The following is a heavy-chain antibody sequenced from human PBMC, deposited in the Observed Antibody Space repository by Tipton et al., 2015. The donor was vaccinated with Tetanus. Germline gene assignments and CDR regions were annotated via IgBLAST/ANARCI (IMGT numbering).Heavy chain of an antibody. V-gene: IGHV5-51*01. D-gene: IGHD3-10*01. CDR1: GYNFGKNW. CDR2: IYPGDSDT. J-gene: IGHJ2*01. CDR3: ARSAGSSSVGWFFDL. Sequence: VQLVQSGAEVKESGQSLKISCKASGYNFGKNWIGWVRQLPGKGLEWMAMIYPGDSDTRYSPSFQGQVTLSVDKSVNPAYLQWSSLAPSDTAMYFCARSAGSSSVGWFFDLWGRGTLLTVSP.